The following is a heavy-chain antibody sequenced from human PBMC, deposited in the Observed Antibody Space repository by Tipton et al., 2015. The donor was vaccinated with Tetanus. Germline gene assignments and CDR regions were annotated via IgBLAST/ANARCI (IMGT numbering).Heavy chain of an antibody. Sequence: QVQLVQSGAEVKKPGASVQVSCQASGYTFTGTGQFIHWLRQAPGQGLEWMGRINPKNGGTNYAQKFQGRVTMTRDTSISTAYLELSGLTSDDAAVYYCARGRDVYKFGLEAYDIWGQGTMVTVSS. D-gene: IGHD3-16*01. V-gene: IGHV1-2*06. CDR2: INPKNGGT. J-gene: IGHJ3*02. CDR1: GYTFTGTGQF. CDR3: ARGRDVYKFGLEAYDI.